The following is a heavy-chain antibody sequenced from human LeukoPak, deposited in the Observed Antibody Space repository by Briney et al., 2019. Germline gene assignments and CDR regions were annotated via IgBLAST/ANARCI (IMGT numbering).Heavy chain of an antibody. D-gene: IGHD3-22*01. CDR3: AKDMITMIVVVITTHAFDI. J-gene: IGHJ3*02. CDR1: GFTFSSYA. Sequence: PGGSLRLSCAASGFTFSSYAMSWVRQAPGKGLEWVSAISGSGGSTYYADSVKGRFTISRDNSKNTLYLQMNSLRAEGTAVYYCAKDMITMIVVVITTHAFDIWGQGKMVTVSS. CDR2: ISGSGGST. V-gene: IGHV3-23*01.